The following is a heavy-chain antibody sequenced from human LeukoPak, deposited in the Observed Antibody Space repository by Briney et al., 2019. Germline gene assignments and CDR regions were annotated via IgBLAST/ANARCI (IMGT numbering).Heavy chain of an antibody. V-gene: IGHV1-18*01. CDR3: AREGVTYYYDSSGYYPDY. CDR2: ISAYNGNT. J-gene: IGHJ4*02. D-gene: IGHD3-22*01. CDR1: GYTFTSYG. Sequence: GASVKVSCKASGYTFTSYGISWVRQAPGQGLEWMGWISAYNGNTNYAQKLQGRVTMTTDTSTSTAYMELRSLRSDDTAVYYCAREGVTYYYDSSGYYPDYWGQGTLVTVSS.